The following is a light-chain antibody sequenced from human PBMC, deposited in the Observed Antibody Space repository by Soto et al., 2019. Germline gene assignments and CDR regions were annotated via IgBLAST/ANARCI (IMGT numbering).Light chain of an antibody. Sequence: QSVLTQPPSASGSPGHSVTISCTGTSSDVGGYNYVSWYQQHPGKAPQLMIYEVSRRPSGVPDRFSGSKSGNTASLTVSGLQAEDEADYYCSSYAGRNNLLFGGGTQLTVL. CDR2: EVS. J-gene: IGLJ2*01. CDR3: SSYAGRNNLL. CDR1: SSDVGGYNY. V-gene: IGLV2-8*01.